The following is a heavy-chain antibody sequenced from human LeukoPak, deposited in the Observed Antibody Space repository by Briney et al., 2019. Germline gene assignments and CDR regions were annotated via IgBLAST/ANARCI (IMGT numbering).Heavy chain of an antibody. Sequence: PSETLSLTCTVSGGSISSYYWSWIRQPPGKGLEWIGYIYYSGSTNYNPSLKSRVTISVDTSKNQFSLKLSSVTAADTAVYYCASYSSSSLSPAFDIWGQGTMVTVSS. CDR3: ASYSSSSLSPAFDI. J-gene: IGHJ3*02. CDR1: GGSISSYY. D-gene: IGHD6-6*01. CDR2: IYYSGST. V-gene: IGHV4-59*01.